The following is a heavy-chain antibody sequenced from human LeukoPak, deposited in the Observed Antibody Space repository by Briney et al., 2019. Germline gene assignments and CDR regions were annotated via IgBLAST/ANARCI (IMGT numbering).Heavy chain of an antibody. D-gene: IGHD2-2*02. V-gene: IGHV1-46*01. CDR1: GYTFTSYG. J-gene: IGHJ4*02. CDR2: INPSGGST. CDR3: ARFNTADYYFDY. Sequence: ASVKVSCKASGYTFTSYGISWVRQAPGQGLEWMGIINPSGGSTSYAQKFQGRVTMTRDTSTSTVYMELSSLRSEDTAVYYCARFNTADYYFDYWGQGTLVTVSS.